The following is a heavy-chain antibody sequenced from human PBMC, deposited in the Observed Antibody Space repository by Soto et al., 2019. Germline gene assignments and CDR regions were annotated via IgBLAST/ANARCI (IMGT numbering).Heavy chain of an antibody. CDR3: ATALAVPADFDY. Sequence: QVQLVQSGAEEKKPGASVKVSCKASGYTFTGYAMHWVRQAPGQRLEWMGWINAGNGNTKYSQKFQGRVTIPRETSASTAYLELSSLRCKATAVYYWATALAVPADFDYWGQGTRVTVSS. CDR1: GYTFTGYA. D-gene: IGHD6-19*01. V-gene: IGHV1-3*05. CDR2: INAGNGNT. J-gene: IGHJ4*02.